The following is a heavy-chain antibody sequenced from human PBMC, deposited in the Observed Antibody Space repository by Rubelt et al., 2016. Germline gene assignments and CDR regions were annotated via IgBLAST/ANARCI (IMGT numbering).Heavy chain of an antibody. CDR3: AREGLAVAHDY. CDR2: SNAGYGNT. V-gene: IGHV1-3*01. D-gene: IGHD6-19*01. CDR1: GYTFTSYA. J-gene: IGHJ4*02. Sequence: QVQLVQSGAEVKKPGASVKVSCKASGYTFTSYAMHWVRQAPGQRLELMGWSNAGYGNTQCSQKVQGRVTITRDTSAGTAYMELSSLRSEDTAVYYCAREGLAVAHDYWGQGTLVTVSS.